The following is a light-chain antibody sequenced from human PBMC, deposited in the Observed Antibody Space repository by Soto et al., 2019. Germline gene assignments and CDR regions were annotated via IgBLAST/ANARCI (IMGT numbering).Light chain of an antibody. V-gene: IGLV1-40*01. CDR2: GNS. CDR1: SSNIGAGYD. CDR3: KSYDSSLRGV. J-gene: IGLJ2*01. Sequence: QSVLTQPPSVSGAPGQTVTISCTGSSSNIGAGYDVHWYQQLPGTAPKLLIYGNSNRPSGVPDRFSGSKSGTSASLAITGLQAEDEADYYCKSYDSSLRGVFGGGTQLTVL.